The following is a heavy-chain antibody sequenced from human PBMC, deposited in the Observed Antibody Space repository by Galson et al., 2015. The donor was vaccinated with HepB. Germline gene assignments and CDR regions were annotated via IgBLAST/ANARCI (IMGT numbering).Heavy chain of an antibody. J-gene: IGHJ4*02. V-gene: IGHV3-7*03. D-gene: IGHD1-14*01. Sequence: SLRLSCAASGFTFSSYWMTWVRQAPGKGLEWVANIKPDGSEKYYDDSVKGRFTIPRDNAKNSLYLQMHSLRAEDTAVYSCARWRGAQSEFDYWGQGTLVTVSS. CDR2: IKPDGSEK. CDR3: ARWRGAQSEFDY. CDR1: GFTFSSYW.